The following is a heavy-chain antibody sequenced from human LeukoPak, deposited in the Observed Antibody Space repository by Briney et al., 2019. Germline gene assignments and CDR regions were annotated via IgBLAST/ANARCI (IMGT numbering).Heavy chain of an antibody. J-gene: IGHJ4*02. D-gene: IGHD1-26*01. CDR2: ISSDNIYI. CDR1: GFTFSTYS. Sequence: PGGSLRLSCVGSGFTFSTYSMNWVRQVPGKGLEWVSSISSDNIYIYYSDSVKGRFTISRDNAKSSLYLQMNSLRAEDTAVYYCARGNNGNFGYWGQGTLVTVSS. CDR3: ARGNNGNFGY. V-gene: IGHV3-21*01.